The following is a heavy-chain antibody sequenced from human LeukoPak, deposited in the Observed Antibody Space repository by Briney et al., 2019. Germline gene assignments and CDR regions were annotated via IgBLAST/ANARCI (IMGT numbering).Heavy chain of an antibody. V-gene: IGHV3-48*02. CDR3: ARPIMVQGNNFAAFDS. D-gene: IGHD3-10*01. Sequence: GGSLRLSCAASEFAFSTYSMIWVRQAPGEGLEWVSYISSSSTIYYADSVKGRFTISRDNAKNSLYLQMHSLEDEDTAVYYCARPIMVQGNNFAAFDSWGQGTLVTVSS. J-gene: IGHJ4*02. CDR1: EFAFSTYS. CDR2: ISSSSTI.